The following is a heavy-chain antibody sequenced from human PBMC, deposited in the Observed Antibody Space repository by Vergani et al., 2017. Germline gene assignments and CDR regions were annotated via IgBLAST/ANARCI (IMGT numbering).Heavy chain of an antibody. CDR1: EFTFSNYA. J-gene: IGHJ4*02. CDR3: ARDRGSAFDY. CDR2: ISSSSSYI. V-gene: IGHV3-21*02. Sequence: EVQLLESGGGLVQPGGSLRLTCAASEFTFSNYAMNWVRQAPGKGLEWVSSISSSSSYIYYADSVKGRFTISRDNAKNSLYLQMNSLRAEDTAVYYCARDRGSAFDYWGQGTLVTVSS.